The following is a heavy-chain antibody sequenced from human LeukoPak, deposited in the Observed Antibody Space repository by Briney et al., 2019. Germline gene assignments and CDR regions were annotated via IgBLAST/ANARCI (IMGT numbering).Heavy chain of an antibody. CDR1: GGSISSYY. CDR3: ASGFHDFWSGYYLK. D-gene: IGHD3-3*01. V-gene: IGHV4-59*08. J-gene: IGHJ4*02. Sequence: PSETLSLTCTVSGGSISSYYWSWIRQPPGKGLEWIGYIYYSGSTNYNPSLKSRVTISVDTSKNQFSLKLSSVTAADTAVYYCASGFHDFWSGYYLKWGQGTLVTVSS. CDR2: IYYSGST.